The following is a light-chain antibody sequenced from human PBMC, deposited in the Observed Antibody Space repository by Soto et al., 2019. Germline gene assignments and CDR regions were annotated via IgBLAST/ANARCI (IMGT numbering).Light chain of an antibody. CDR3: LLQYSGVRV. CDR2: DTN. V-gene: IGLV7-46*01. Sequence: QDVVTQEPSLTVSPGGTVTLTCGSSTKTVYSGHYPDWFQQKAGQAPRTLIYDTNIKHSWTPARFSGSLLGGKAALTLSGAQPEDEAEYYCLLQYSGVRVFGGGTKLTGL. J-gene: IGLJ3*02. CDR1: TKTVYSGHY.